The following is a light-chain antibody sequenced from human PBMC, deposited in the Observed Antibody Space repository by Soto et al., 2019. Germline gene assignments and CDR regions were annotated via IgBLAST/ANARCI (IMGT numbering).Light chain of an antibody. CDR3: CSYAGSTTHVI. CDR1: SSDVGSYNL. V-gene: IGLV2-23*01. J-gene: IGLJ2*01. Sequence: QSALTQPASVSGSPGQSITISCTGTSSDVGSYNLVSWYQQHPGKAPKLMIYEGSKRPSGVSNHFSGSKSGNTASLTISGLQAEDEADYYCCSYAGSTTHVIFGGGTKLTV. CDR2: EGS.